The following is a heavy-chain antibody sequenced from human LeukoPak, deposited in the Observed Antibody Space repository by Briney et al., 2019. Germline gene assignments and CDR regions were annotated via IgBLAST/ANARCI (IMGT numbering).Heavy chain of an antibody. CDR2: FYPGDSDT. D-gene: IGHD3-10*01. Sequence: GESLNTSFKGSGYSFTSFWIGWVRQMPGKGLEWMWIFYPGDSDTRYSPSFQGQVTISADKSISTAYLQWSSLKASDTAMYYCARRGSGFDYWGQGTLVTVSS. J-gene: IGHJ4*02. CDR1: GYSFTSFW. CDR3: ARRGSGFDY. V-gene: IGHV5-51*01.